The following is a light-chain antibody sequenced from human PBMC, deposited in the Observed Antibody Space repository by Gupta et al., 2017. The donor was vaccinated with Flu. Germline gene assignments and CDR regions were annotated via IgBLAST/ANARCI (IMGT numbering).Light chain of an antibody. J-gene: IGLJ3*02. CDR3: AAWDRSLSTVV. V-gene: IGLV1-51*01. CDR2: DSN. CDR1: NSNIGTNS. Sequence: SMLTQSPAQPAAPGQVVTNSCSGSNSNIGTNSVSWYQQLPGAAPQLLIFDSNKRPSVISDRFSATKSVSSATLNITGLQTGDEGDYYWAAWDRSLSTVVFGGGTKLTVL.